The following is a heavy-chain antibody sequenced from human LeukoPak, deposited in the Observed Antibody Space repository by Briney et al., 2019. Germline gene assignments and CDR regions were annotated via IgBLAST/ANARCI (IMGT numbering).Heavy chain of an antibody. V-gene: IGHV3-48*03. CDR1: GFTFSSYE. Sequence: GGTLRLSCAASGFTFSSYEMNCVRQAPGKGLEWISYITSSGSTIYYADSVVGRFTISRDNARKTLYLQMSSLRDDHEAVYYCARAEDYDISTGYYKGPCDYWGQGTLVTVSS. CDR2: ITSSGSTI. D-gene: IGHD3-9*01. CDR3: ARAEDYDISTGYYKGPCDY. J-gene: IGHJ4*02.